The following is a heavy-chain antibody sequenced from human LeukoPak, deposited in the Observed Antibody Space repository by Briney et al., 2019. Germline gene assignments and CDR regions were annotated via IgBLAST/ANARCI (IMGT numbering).Heavy chain of an antibody. CDR1: GFTFSTYA. J-gene: IGHJ4*02. CDR2: INTSGDKT. D-gene: IGHD6-13*01. V-gene: IGHV3-64D*06. CDR3: VKDLYKGETSTWYYFDY. Sequence: GGSLRLSCSASGFTFSTYAIHWVRQTPRQGPEYVSLINTSGDKTYYANSVKGRFNISRDNSRNTVSLQMSSLRDEDTAMYYCVKDLYKGETSTWYYFDYWGQGALVTVSA.